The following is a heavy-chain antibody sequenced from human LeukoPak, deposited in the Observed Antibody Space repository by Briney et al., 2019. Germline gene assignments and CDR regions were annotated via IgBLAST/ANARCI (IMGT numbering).Heavy chain of an antibody. Sequence: GGSLRLSCAASGFTFSNYWMTWVRQAPGKGLEWVANIKQDGSEKYYVDSVKGRFTISRDNAKNSLYVQMNSLRSDDTAVYFCARAGTDDYGDPQGFDYWGQGTLVTVSS. D-gene: IGHD4-17*01. CDR2: IKQDGSEK. CDR1: GFTFSNYW. V-gene: IGHV3-7*03. J-gene: IGHJ4*02. CDR3: ARAGTDDYGDPQGFDY.